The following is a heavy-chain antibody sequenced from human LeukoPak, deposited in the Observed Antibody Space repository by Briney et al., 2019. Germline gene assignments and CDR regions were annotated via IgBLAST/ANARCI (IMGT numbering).Heavy chain of an antibody. Sequence: SETLSLTCTVSGGSISSHYWAWLRQPPGKGLEWIGWMFFTGDTNYNPSLKSRVTISVDHSKNRFSLKLTSVTAADTAVYYCAKEGNDYGANSIDYWGRGTLVTVSS. D-gene: IGHD4-23*01. J-gene: IGHJ4*02. CDR2: MFFTGDT. CDR3: AKEGNDYGANSIDY. V-gene: IGHV4-59*11. CDR1: GGSISSHY.